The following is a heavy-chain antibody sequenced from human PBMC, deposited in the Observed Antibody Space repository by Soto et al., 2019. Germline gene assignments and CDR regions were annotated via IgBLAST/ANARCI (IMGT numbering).Heavy chain of an antibody. CDR2: IKSKTDGGTT. V-gene: IGHV3-15*01. CDR1: GFTFSNAW. D-gene: IGHD3-9*01. CDR3: TTDLLYDILTGRPGPVDV. J-gene: IGHJ6*02. Sequence: PGGSLRLSCAASGFTFSNAWMSWVRQAPGKGLEWVGRIKSKTDGGTTDYAAPVKGRFTISRDDSKNTLYLQMNSLKTEDTAVYYCTTDLLYDILTGRPGPVDVWGQGATVTVSS.